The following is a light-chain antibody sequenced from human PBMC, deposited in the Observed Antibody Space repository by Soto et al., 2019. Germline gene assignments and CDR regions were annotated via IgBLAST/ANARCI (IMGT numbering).Light chain of an antibody. CDR3: QKYNSART. Sequence: DIQMTQSPSSLSASVGDRVTITCRASQGISNYLAWYQQKPGKVPKLLIYAASTLQSGVPSRFSGSGSGTDFTLTISTLQPEDVETYYCQKYNSARTFGQGTKVDIK. CDR2: AAS. J-gene: IGKJ1*01. V-gene: IGKV1-27*01. CDR1: QGISNY.